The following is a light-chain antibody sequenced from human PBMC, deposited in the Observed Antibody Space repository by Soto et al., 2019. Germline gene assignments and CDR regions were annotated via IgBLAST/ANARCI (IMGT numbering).Light chain of an antibody. CDR3: QQFGSSPGFT. J-gene: IGKJ3*01. Sequence: EIVLTQSPGTLSLSPGERATLSCRASQSINNRYLAWYQQKPGQAPRLLIYAASSRATGIPDRFSGSGSGTDFTLTISRREPEEFAVYYCQQFGSSPGFTFGPGTKVDIK. CDR2: AAS. CDR1: QSINNRY. V-gene: IGKV3-20*01.